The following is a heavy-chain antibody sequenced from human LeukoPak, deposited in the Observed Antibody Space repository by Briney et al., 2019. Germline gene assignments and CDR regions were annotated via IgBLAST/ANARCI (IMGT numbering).Heavy chain of an antibody. Sequence: GGSLRLSCAASGFTFSSYEMNWVRQAPGKGLECVSYISRSGDTIFYADSVKGRFTISRDNAKNSLYLQMNSLRAEDTAVYYCARDSSYCSSASCYADYFDCWGQGTLVTVSS. V-gene: IGHV3-48*03. D-gene: IGHD2-2*01. CDR3: ARDSSYCSSASCYADYFDC. CDR2: ISRSGDTI. J-gene: IGHJ4*02. CDR1: GFTFSSYE.